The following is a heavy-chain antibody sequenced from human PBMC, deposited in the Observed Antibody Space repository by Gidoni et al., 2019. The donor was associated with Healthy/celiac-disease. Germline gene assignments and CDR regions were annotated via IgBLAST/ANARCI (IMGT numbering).Heavy chain of an antibody. V-gene: IGHV1-69*01. Sequence: QVQLVQSGAEVKKPGSSVKVSCKASGGTFSSYAISWVRQAPGQGLEWMGGIIPICGKENYAQKCQGRVTITADESTSTAYMELSSLRSEDTAVYYCARGHYDSSGYYELYYYYGMDVWGQGTTVTVSS. D-gene: IGHD3-22*01. CDR2: IIPICGKE. J-gene: IGHJ6*02. CDR3: ARGHYDSSGYYELYYYYGMDV. CDR1: GGTFSSYA.